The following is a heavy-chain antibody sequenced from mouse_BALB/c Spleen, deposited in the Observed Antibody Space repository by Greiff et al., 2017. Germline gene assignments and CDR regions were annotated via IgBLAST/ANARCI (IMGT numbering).Heavy chain of an antibody. CDR2: INPYNDGT. CDR1: GYTFTSYV. CDR3: ARLNYYYAMDY. V-gene: IGHV1-14*01. Sequence: EVQLHQSGPELVKPGASVKMSCKASGYTFTSYVMHWVKQKPGQGLEWIGYINPYNDGTKYNEKFKGKATLTSDKSSSTAYMELSSLTSEDSAVYYGARLNYYYAMDYWGQGTSVTVSS. J-gene: IGHJ4*01.